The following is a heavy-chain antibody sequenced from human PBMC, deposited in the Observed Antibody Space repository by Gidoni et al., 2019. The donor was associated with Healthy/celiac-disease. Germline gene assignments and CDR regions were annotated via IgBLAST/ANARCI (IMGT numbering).Heavy chain of an antibody. V-gene: IGHV4-39*01. J-gene: IGHJ4*02. CDR3: ARQDAGRSGRIDY. CDR1: GGSISSSSYY. Sequence: QLQLQESGPGLVKPSETLSPTCTVSGGSISSSSYYWGWIPQPPGKGLEWIGSIYYSGSTYYNPSLKSRVTISVDTSKNQFSLKLSSVTAADTAVYYCARQDAGRSGRIDYWGQGTLVTVSS. CDR2: IYYSGST. D-gene: IGHD5-12*01.